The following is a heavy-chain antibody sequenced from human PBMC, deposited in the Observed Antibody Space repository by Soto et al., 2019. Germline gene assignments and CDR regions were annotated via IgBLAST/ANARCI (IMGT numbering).Heavy chain of an antibody. CDR1: GFTFSNAW. Sequence: GGSLRLSCAASGFTFSNAWMSWVRQAPGKGLEWVGRIKSKTDGGTTDYAAPVKGRFTISRDDSKNTLYLQMNSLKTEDTAVYYCTTEDPPTEILLWFGELTHYYYYGMDVWGQGTTVTVSS. CDR3: TTEDPPTEILLWFGELTHYYYYGMDV. D-gene: IGHD3-10*01. J-gene: IGHJ6*02. CDR2: IKSKTDGGTT. V-gene: IGHV3-15*01.